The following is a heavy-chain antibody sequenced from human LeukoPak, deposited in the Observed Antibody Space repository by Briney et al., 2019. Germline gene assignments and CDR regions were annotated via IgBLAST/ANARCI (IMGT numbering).Heavy chain of an antibody. CDR1: GFTFSSYS. CDR2: IRFDGSNK. V-gene: IGHV3-30*02. CDR3: AKGRDYGNYDY. Sequence: GGSLRLSCAASGFTFSSYSMNWVRQAPGKGLEWVAFIRFDGSNKDYADSVKGRFTISRDNSKNTLYLQMNSLRVEDTAVYYCAKGRDYGNYDYWGQGTLVTVSS. J-gene: IGHJ4*02. D-gene: IGHD4-11*01.